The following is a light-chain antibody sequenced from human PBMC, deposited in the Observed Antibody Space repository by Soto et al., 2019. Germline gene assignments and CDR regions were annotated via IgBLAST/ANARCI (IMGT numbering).Light chain of an antibody. CDR2: DVS. J-gene: IGLJ1*01. CDR1: SSDVGGYNY. CDR3: CSYAGSYV. Sequence: QSVLTQPRSVPGSPGQSVTISCTGTSSDVGGYNYVSWYQQHPGKAPKLMIYDVSKRPSGVPDRFSGSKSGNTASLTISGLQAEEEADYYCCSYAGSYVFGTGTKVPLL. V-gene: IGLV2-11*01.